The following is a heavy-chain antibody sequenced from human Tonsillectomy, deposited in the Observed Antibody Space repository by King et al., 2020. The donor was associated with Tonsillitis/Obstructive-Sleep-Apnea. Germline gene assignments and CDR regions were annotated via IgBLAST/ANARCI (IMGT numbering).Heavy chain of an antibody. V-gene: IGHV3-23*04. CDR1: GFTFSSYA. J-gene: IGHJ4*02. CDR2: MSGSGAST. CDR3: ARDPEGVLRFLEWLMNYFDY. D-gene: IGHD3-3*01. Sequence: VQLVESGGGLVQPGGSLRLSCAASGFTFSSYAMSWVRQAPGKGLEWVSSMSGSGASTYYADSVKGRFTISRDNSKNTLYLQMNILRAEDTAVYYCARDPEGVLRFLEWLMNYFDYWGQGALVTVSS.